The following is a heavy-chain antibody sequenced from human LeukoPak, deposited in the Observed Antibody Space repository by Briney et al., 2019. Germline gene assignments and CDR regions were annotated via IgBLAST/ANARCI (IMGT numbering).Heavy chain of an antibody. CDR2: VNDRGTGT. Sequence: GGSLRLSCAASGFTFSKYAMSWVRQAPGKGLEWVSTVNDRGTGTYYADSVKGRFTISRDNSKNTLSLQMISLRAEDAALYYCAKGLKTAVGPYMGYHYYMDVWGKGTTVTVSS. D-gene: IGHD5-18*01. J-gene: IGHJ6*03. V-gene: IGHV3-23*01. CDR3: AKGLKTAVGPYMGYHYYMDV. CDR1: GFTFSKYA.